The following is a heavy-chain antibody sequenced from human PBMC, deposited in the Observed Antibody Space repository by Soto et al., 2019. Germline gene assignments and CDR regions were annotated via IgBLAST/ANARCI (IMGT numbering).Heavy chain of an antibody. CDR2: VTHSGGT. CDR1: GGPFTGYY. J-gene: IGHJ4*02. D-gene: IGHD3-3*01. Sequence: PSETLSLTCAVYGGPFTGYYWNWIRQSPGKGLEWIGEVTHSGGTKYNPSLKSRVTISVDTSKNQFSLKLNSVTAADTAVYYCATSFYVFWGALKYYFDYGGGETLVTVP. V-gene: IGHV4-34*01. CDR3: ATSFYVFWGALKYYFDY.